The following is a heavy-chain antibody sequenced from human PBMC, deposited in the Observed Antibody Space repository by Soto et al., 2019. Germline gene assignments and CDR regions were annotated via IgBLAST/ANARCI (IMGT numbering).Heavy chain of an antibody. D-gene: IGHD4-17*01. CDR1: GFTFSNYN. J-gene: IGHJ6*02. CDR2: ISSASITI. V-gene: IGHV3-48*01. CDR3: ARSTHDYGDLYGMDV. Sequence: GGSLRLSCAASGFTFSNYNMNWVRQAPGKGLECVSYISSASITIYYADSVKGRFTISRDNAKNSLYLQMNSLRAEDTAVYYCARSTHDYGDLYGMDVWGQRTTVTVSS.